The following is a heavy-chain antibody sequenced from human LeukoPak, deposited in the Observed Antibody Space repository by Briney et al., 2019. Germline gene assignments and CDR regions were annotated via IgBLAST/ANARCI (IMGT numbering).Heavy chain of an antibody. CDR2: IWYDGSNK. D-gene: IGHD7-27*01. V-gene: IGHV3-33*01. CDR1: GFTFSTYG. J-gene: IGHJ4*02. CDR3: ARDHNWGNEVDY. Sequence: PGRSLRLSCAASGFTFSTYGMHWVRQAPGKGLEWVTIIWYDGSNKYYADSVKGRFTISRDNSKNTLYLQMNSLRAEDTAVYYCARDHNWGNEVDYWGQGTLVTVSS.